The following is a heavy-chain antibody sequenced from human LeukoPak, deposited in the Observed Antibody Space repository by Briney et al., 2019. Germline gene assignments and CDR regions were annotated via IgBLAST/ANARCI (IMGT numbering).Heavy chain of an antibody. CDR1: GGSISSGGYY. V-gene: IGHV4-30-2*01. CDR3: ARVWPSSSPHFDY. J-gene: IGHJ4*02. Sequence: SETLSLTCTVSGGSISSGGYYWSWIRQPPGKGLEWIGYIYHSGSTYYNPSLKSRVTISVDRSKNQFSLELSSVTAADTAVYCCARVWPSSSPHFDYWGQGTLVTVSS. D-gene: IGHD6-6*01. CDR2: IYHSGST.